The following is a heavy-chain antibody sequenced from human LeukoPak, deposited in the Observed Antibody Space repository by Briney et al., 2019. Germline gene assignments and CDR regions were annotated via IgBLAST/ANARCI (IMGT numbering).Heavy chain of an antibody. CDR2: ISDDASKT. CDR3: ARVSGSGSPH. Sequence: GGSLRLSCAASGFAFRSYGMTWVRQAPGKGLEWVSAISDDASKTYYADSVKGRFTISRDNAKNTLYLQMNSLRAEDTAVYYCARVSGSGSPHWGQGTLVTVSS. D-gene: IGHD1-26*01. J-gene: IGHJ4*02. V-gene: IGHV3-23*01. CDR1: GFAFRSYG.